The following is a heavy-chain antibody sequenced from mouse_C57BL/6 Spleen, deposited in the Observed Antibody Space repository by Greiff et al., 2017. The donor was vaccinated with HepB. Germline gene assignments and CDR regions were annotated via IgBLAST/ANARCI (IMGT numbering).Heavy chain of an antibody. Sequence: QVQLQQPGAELVRPGPSVKLSCKASGYTFTSYWMHWVKQRPGQGLEWIGVIDPSDSYTNYNQKFKGKATLTVDTSSSTAYMQLSSLTSEDSAVYYCARGVTTGVATDWYFDVWGTGTTVTVSS. CDR2: IDPSDSYT. D-gene: IGHD1-1*01. V-gene: IGHV1-59*01. CDR3: ARGVTTGVATDWYFDV. J-gene: IGHJ1*03. CDR1: GYTFTSYW.